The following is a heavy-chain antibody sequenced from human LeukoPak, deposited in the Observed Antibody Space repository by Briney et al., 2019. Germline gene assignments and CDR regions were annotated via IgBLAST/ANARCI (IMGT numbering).Heavy chain of an antibody. CDR1: GGSISGYY. J-gene: IGHJ4*02. V-gene: IGHV4-34*01. Sequence: SETLSLTCTVSGGSISGYYWSWIRQPPGKGLEWIGEINHSGSTNYNPSLKSRVTISVDTSKNQFSLKLSSVTAADTAVYYCARGVAFDYWGQGTLVTVSS. CDR3: ARGVAFDY. D-gene: IGHD2-15*01. CDR2: INHSGST.